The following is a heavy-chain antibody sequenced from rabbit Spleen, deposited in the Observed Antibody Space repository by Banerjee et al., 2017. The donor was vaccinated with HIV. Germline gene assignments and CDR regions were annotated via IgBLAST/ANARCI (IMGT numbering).Heavy chain of an antibody. V-gene: IGHV1S45*01. CDR1: GFSLSASDF. CDR3: ARDLDGVIGWNFGW. D-gene: IGHD2-1*01. CDR2: VYTDSSGNT. J-gene: IGHJ4*01. Sequence: QEQVVESGGGLVQPEGSLTLTCTASGFSLSASDFIYWFRQAPGKGLEWIACVYTDSSGNTYYASWAKGRFAISKTSSTTVTLQMTDLTAADTATYFCARDLDGVIGWNFGWWGPGTLVTVS.